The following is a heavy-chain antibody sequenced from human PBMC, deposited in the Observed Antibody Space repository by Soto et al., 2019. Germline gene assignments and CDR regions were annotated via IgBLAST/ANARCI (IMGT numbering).Heavy chain of an antibody. CDR2: IYYSGST. V-gene: IGHV4-59*08. J-gene: IGHJ6*02. D-gene: IGHD2-2*01. CDR1: GGSISSYY. CDR3: ARRTRYCISTSCYGAMDV. Sequence: PSETLSLTCTVSGGSISSYYWSWIRQPPGKGLEWIGYIYYSGSTNYNPSLKSRVTISVDTSKNQFSLKLSSVTAADTAVYYCARRTRYCISTSCYGAMDVWGQGTTVTV.